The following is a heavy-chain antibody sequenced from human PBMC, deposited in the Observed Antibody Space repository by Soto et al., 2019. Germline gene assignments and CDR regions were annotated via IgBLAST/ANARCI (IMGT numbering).Heavy chain of an antibody. Sequence: PGGSLRLSCSASGFTFSSYAMHWVRQAPGKGLEYVSAISSNGGSTYYADSVKGRFTISRDNSKNTLYLQMNSLRAEDTAVYYCAKGFSGYDDHFDYWGQGTLVTVSS. D-gene: IGHD5-12*01. CDR2: ISSNGGST. J-gene: IGHJ4*02. CDR3: AKGFSGYDDHFDY. V-gene: IGHV3-64*04. CDR1: GFTFSSYA.